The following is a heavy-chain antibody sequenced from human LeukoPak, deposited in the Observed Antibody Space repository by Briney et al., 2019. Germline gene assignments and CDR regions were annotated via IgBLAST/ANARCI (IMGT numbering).Heavy chain of an antibody. J-gene: IGHJ6*03. CDR3: ARTYYYGSGSTDYNYYYYMDV. V-gene: IGHV1-2*06. D-gene: IGHD3-10*01. CDR2: INPNSGGT. Sequence: ASVKVSCKASGYTFTGYYMHWVRQAPGQGLEWIGRINPNSGGTNYAQKLQGRVTMTRDTSISTAYMELSRLRSDDTAVYYCARTYYYGSGSTDYNYYYYMDVWGKGTTVTVSS. CDR1: GYTFTGYY.